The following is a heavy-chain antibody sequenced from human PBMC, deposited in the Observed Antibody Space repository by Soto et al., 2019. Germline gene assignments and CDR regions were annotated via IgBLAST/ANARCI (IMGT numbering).Heavy chain of an antibody. Sequence: HPGGSLRVSWVASGFTFTTYWMTWVRQAPGKGLEWVANINVDGSETSYVGSVRGRFTTPRHNPTTSQYLQMNSLGAEDTAVYYCARENWFQDYWGQGALAPASS. J-gene: IGHJ4*02. D-gene: IGHD3-9*01. CDR2: INVDGSET. CDR1: GFTFTTYW. V-gene: IGHV3-7*03. CDR3: ARENWFQDY.